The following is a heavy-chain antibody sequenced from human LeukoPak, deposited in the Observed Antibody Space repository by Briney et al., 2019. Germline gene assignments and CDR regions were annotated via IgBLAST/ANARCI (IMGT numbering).Heavy chain of an antibody. CDR2: INPNTGGT. J-gene: IGHJ6*03. Sequence: GASVKVSCEASGYTFSGYYMHWVRQAPGQGLEWMGWINPNTGGTNYAQQFQGRVTMTRDTSISTAYMELSRLRSDDTAVYYCARLPMISPGYMDVWGKGTTVTVSS. CDR1: GYTFSGYY. D-gene: IGHD3-22*01. V-gene: IGHV1-2*02. CDR3: ARLPMISPGYMDV.